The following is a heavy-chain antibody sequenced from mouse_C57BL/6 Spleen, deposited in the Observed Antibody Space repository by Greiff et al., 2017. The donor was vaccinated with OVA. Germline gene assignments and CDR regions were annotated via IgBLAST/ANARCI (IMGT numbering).Heavy chain of an antibody. CDR2: ISDGGSYT. CDR3: ARDHSNLAWFAY. V-gene: IGHV5-4*01. D-gene: IGHD2-5*01. J-gene: IGHJ3*01. Sequence: EVNVVESGGGLVKPGGSLKLSCAASGFTFSSYAMSWVRQTPEKRLEWVATISDGGSYTYYPDNVKGRFTISRDNAKNNLYLQMSHLKSEDTAMYYCARDHSNLAWFAYWGQGTLVTVSA. CDR1: GFTFSSYA.